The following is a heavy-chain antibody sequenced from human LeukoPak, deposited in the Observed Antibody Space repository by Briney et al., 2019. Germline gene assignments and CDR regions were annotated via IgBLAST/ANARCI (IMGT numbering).Heavy chain of an antibody. D-gene: IGHD3-16*01. CDR2: IKQDGGEK. CDR1: GLTFSSYW. V-gene: IGHV3-7*05. CDR3: ARTIMIPFGGVASWFDP. J-gene: IGHJ5*02. Sequence: GGSLRLSCAASGLTFSSYWMSWVRQAPGKGLEWVADIKQDGGEKYYVGSVKGRFTISRDNAKNSLYLQMNSLRADDTAVYYCARTIMIPFGGVASWFDPWGQGTLVTVSS.